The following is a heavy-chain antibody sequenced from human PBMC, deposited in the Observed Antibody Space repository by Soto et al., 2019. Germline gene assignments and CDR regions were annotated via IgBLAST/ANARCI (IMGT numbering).Heavy chain of an antibody. CDR2: IIPIFGTA. Sequence: SVKVSCKASGGTFSSYAISWVRQAPGQGLEWMGGIIPIFGTANYAQKFQGRVTITADKSTSTAYMELSSLRSEDTAVYYCARLAARHYYYGMDVWGQGTTVTVSS. V-gene: IGHV1-69*06. J-gene: IGHJ6*02. CDR3: ARLAARHYYYGMDV. CDR1: GGTFSSYA. D-gene: IGHD6-6*01.